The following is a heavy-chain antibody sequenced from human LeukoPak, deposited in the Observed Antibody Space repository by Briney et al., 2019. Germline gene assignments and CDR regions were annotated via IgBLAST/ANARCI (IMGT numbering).Heavy chain of an antibody. Sequence: PSETLSLTCTVSGESINPYYWNWIRQPAGTGLEWIGHIYKSGSTNYNPSLKSRVTMSLDTSKNQFSLKLRSVTAADTAVYFCARSFLDYMDVWGKGTTVTVSS. J-gene: IGHJ6*03. D-gene: IGHD2/OR15-2a*01. CDR1: GESINPYY. V-gene: IGHV4-4*07. CDR3: ARSFLDYMDV. CDR2: IYKSGST.